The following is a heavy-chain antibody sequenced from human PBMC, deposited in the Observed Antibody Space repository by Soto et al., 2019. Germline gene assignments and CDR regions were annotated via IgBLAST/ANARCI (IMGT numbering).Heavy chain of an antibody. CDR3: ASRSSGWYFDY. Sequence: EVQLLESGGGLVQPGGSLRLSCAASGFTFSSYAMNWVRQAPGKGLEWVSVISGSGSSTYYADSVKGRSTISRDNSKNMLYLQMSSLRAEDTAVYYCASRSSGWYFDYWGQATLVTVSS. J-gene: IGHJ4*02. CDR2: ISGSGSST. D-gene: IGHD6-19*01. V-gene: IGHV3-23*01. CDR1: GFTFSSYA.